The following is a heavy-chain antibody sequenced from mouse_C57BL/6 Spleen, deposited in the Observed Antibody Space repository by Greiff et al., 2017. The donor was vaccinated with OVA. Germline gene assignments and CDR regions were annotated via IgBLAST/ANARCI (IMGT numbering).Heavy chain of an antibody. V-gene: IGHV5-17*01. Sequence: VKLVESGGGLVKPGGSLKLPFAASGFIFSDLGMHWARPAPEKGLEWVAYIRSGSSTIYYADTVKGRFTIARDNAKHTLFLPMTSRRSEDTAMYYCEKPDDYYWYFDFSGARTTVSVSA. J-gene: IGHJ1*01. CDR1: GFIFSDLG. CDR2: IRSGSSTI. D-gene: IGHD2-4*01. CDR3: EKPDDYYWYFDF.